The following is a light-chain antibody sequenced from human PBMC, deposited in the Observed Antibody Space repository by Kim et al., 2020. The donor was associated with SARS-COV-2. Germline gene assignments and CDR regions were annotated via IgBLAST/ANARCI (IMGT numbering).Light chain of an antibody. J-gene: IGKJ3*01. CDR3: RQYNNWPPLT. CDR2: GAS. Sequence: SPGESATLSCRASQSVGRNLAWYQQKPGQAPRLVIYGASTRATGVPARFSGSGYGTEFTLTISSLQSEDFAVYYCRQYNNWPPLTFGPGTRVDIK. V-gene: IGKV3-15*01. CDR1: QSVGRN.